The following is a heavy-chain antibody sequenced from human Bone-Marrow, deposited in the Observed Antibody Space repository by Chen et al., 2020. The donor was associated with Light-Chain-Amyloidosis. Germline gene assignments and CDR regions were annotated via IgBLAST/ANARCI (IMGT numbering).Heavy chain of an antibody. V-gene: IGHV3-53*01. CDR2: FYGRRST. CDR1: GFTVSKNS. J-gene: IGHJ6*02. CDR3: AKTEGYDFWRNGMDV. D-gene: IGHD3-3*01. Sequence: DVQLVESGGGRVQPGGSLRLSCEASGFTVSKNSMAWDRQVPGKGLQWVALFYGRRSTFYAGLVKGRFTVSRDEPRNTLFLQMDSLRVDDTAVYYCAKTEGYDFWRNGMDVWGQGTTVIVS.